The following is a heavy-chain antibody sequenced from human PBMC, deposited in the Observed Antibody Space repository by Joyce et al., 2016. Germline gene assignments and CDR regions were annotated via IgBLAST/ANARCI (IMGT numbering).Heavy chain of an antibody. D-gene: IGHD3-9*01. J-gene: IGHJ4*02. CDR2: ISNGGGTT. V-gene: IGHV3-23*01. Sequence: DVLLLESGGGLIQPGGSLRLSCAASGFTFSSYPMTWLRQAPGKGLGWVSAISNGGGTTYYADSVKGRFTISRDNSENTLYLQMNSLRAEDTGVYFCARRLTAYLDYWGQGSLVTVSS. CDR3: ARRLTAYLDY. CDR1: GFTFSSYP.